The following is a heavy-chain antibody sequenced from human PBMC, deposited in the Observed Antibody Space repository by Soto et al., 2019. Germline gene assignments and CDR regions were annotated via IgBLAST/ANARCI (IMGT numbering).Heavy chain of an antibody. CDR3: ARHSLGYCSGGSCPKYYYYYMDV. CDR2: IYYSGST. V-gene: IGHV4-59*08. Sequence: SETLSLTCTVSGGSISSYYWSWIRQPPGKGLEWIGYIYYSGSTNYNPSLKSRVTISVDTSKNQFSLKLSSVTAADTAVYYCARHSLGYCSGGSCPKYYYYYMDVWGKGTTVTVSS. D-gene: IGHD2-15*01. CDR1: GGSISSYY. J-gene: IGHJ6*03.